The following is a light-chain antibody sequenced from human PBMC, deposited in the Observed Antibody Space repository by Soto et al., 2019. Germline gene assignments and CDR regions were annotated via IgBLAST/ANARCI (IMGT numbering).Light chain of an antibody. Sequence: EIVLTQAPGTLSLSPGERSTLSCRASQSVSSNFLAWYQQKPGQAPRLLIYGASSRATGIPDRFSGSGYGTDFTLTISRLEPEDFAVYYCQQYGSAPLTFGQGTKLGIK. CDR1: QSVSSNF. V-gene: IGKV3-20*01. J-gene: IGKJ2*01. CDR3: QQYGSAPLT. CDR2: GAS.